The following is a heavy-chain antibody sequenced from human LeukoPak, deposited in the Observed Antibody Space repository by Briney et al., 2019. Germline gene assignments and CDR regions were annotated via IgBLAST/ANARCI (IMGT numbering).Heavy chain of an antibody. Sequence: PGGSLRLSCAASGFTFDDYAMHWVRQAPGKGLEWVSAISGSGGSTYYADSVKGRFTISRDNSKNTLYLQMNSLRAEDTAVYYCAKEEGPRVSGDVINWGQGTLVTVSS. J-gene: IGHJ4*02. V-gene: IGHV3-23*01. CDR2: ISGSGGST. D-gene: IGHD4-17*01. CDR3: AKEEGPRVSGDVIN. CDR1: GFTFDDYA.